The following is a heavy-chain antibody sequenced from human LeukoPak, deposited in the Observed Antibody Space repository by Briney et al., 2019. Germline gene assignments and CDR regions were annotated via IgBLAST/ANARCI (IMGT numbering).Heavy chain of an antibody. V-gene: IGHV5-10-1*01. CDR3: ARRRAAAGTPYIYYGMDL. J-gene: IGHJ6*04. CDR1: GYRFTSYW. CDR2: FVPSDSYT. D-gene: IGHD6-13*01. Sequence: GEPLRISGRGSGYRFTSYWISGGRQLPGKGLGGMGRFVPSDSYTNSRPSFQGHVPISADKSISTAYLQWSSLKASDTAMYYCARRRAAAGTPYIYYGMDLWGKGTTVTVSS.